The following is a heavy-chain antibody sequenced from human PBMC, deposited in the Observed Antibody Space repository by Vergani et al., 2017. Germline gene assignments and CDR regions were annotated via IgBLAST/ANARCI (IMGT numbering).Heavy chain of an antibody. V-gene: IGHV3-23*01. D-gene: IGHD1-26*01. CDR3: VKDAGRYENFCDA. CDR2: LTGGGGST. J-gene: IGHJ5*02. CDR1: GFTFSTYA. Sequence: EVQLLESGGSLKQPGGSVRLSCAASGFTFSTYAMHWVRQAPGKGLEWVSALTGGGGSTYYADSFKGRFIISRDNSRDTLYLQMNSLRPEDTATYYCVKDAGRYENFCDAWGQETLVTVSS.